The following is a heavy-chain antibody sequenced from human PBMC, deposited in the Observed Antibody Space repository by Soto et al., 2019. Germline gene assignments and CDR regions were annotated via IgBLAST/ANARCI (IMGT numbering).Heavy chain of an antibody. D-gene: IGHD2-2*01. CDR3: ARGYCSSTSCYDVDDAFDI. Sequence: ASVKVSCKASGYIFTCSYMHWVRQAPGQGLEWMRWINPNSGGTNYAQKFQGRVTMTRDTSISTAYMELSRLRSDDTAVYYCARGYCSSTSCYDVDDAFDIWGQGTMVTVSS. V-gene: IGHV1-2*02. CDR1: GYIFTCSY. CDR2: INPNSGGT. J-gene: IGHJ3*02.